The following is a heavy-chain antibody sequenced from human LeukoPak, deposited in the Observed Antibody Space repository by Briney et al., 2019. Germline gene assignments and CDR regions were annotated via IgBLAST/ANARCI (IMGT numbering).Heavy chain of an antibody. V-gene: IGHV3-48*04. J-gene: IGHJ6*03. D-gene: IGHD5-12*01. CDR3: ARSTGGYERYYYYYYMDV. Sequence: PGGSLRLSCAASGFTFSSYTMNWVRQAPGKGLEWVSYISSSSSTIYYADSVKGRFTISRDNAKNSLYLQMNSLRAEDTAVYYCARSTGGYERYYYYYYMDVWGKGTTVTVSS. CDR2: ISSSSSTI. CDR1: GFTFSSYT.